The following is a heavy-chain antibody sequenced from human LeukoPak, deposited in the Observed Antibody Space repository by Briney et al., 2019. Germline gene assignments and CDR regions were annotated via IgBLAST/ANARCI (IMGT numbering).Heavy chain of an antibody. CDR1: GFSISSYY. D-gene: IGHD3-22*01. CDR3: ARHRDSSGYTGAFDI. J-gene: IGHJ3*02. CDR2: IYYSVST. V-gene: IGHV4-59*08. Sequence: SETLSLTCTVSGFSISSYYWSWLRQPPGKELEGFGYIYYSVSTNYNPSLKSRVTISVDTSKNQFSLKLSSVTAADTAVYYCARHRDSSGYTGAFDIWGQGTMGTVSS.